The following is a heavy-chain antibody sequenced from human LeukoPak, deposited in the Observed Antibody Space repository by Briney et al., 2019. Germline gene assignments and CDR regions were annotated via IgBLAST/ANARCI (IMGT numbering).Heavy chain of an antibody. CDR1: GGSISSSSYY. J-gene: IGHJ4*02. Sequence: SETLSLTCTVSGGSISSSSYYWGWIRQPPGKGLEWIGSIYYSGSTYYNPSLKSRVTISVDTFKNQFSLKLSSVTAADTAVYYCARLIVVVPAAIFDYWGQGTLVTVSS. CDR2: IYYSGST. V-gene: IGHV4-39*01. D-gene: IGHD2-2*01. CDR3: ARLIVVVPAAIFDY.